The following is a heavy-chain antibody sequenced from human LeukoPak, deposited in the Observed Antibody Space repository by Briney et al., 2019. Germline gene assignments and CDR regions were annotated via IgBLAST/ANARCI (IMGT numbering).Heavy chain of an antibody. Sequence: GESLKISCKGSGYCFTSYWIGWVRQMTGKGVEWMGIIYPGDSDTRYSPSFQGQVTISAVKSISTAYLQWSSLKASDTAMYYCARLGFYYDSSGYSYYFDYWGQGTLVTVSS. D-gene: IGHD3-22*01. V-gene: IGHV5-51*01. CDR3: ARLGFYYDSSGYSYYFDY. CDR1: GYCFTSYW. CDR2: IYPGDSDT. J-gene: IGHJ4*02.